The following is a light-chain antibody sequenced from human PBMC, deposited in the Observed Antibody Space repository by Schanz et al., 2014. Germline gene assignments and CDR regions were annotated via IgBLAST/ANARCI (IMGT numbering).Light chain of an antibody. V-gene: IGLV1-40*01. Sequence: QSVLTQPPSVSGAPGQRVTISCTGSSSNIGAGYDVHWYQQLPGTAPKLLIYANNNRPSGVPDRFSGSKSGTSASLAITGLQAEDEADYYCQSFESGWGVFGGGTKLTVL. J-gene: IGLJ3*02. CDR2: ANN. CDR1: SSNIGAGYD. CDR3: QSFESGWGV.